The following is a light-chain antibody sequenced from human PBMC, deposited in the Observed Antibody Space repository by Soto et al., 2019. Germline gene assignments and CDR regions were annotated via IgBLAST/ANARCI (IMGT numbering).Light chain of an antibody. Sequence: EIVLTQSPPSLSVSPGERATLSCRASQGVTTYLAWYQQKPGQAPRLLIQDASTRATGIPAGFSGSGSGTEFTLTIGSLQSEDFGVYYCQHYYGWPVTFGGGTKVEIK. CDR2: DAS. J-gene: IGKJ4*01. V-gene: IGKV3-15*01. CDR3: QHYYGWPVT. CDR1: QGVTTY.